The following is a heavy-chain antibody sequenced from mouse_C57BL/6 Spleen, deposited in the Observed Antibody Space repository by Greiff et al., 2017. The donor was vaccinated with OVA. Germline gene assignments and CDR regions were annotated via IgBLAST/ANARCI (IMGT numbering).Heavy chain of an antibody. V-gene: IGHV1-9*01. J-gene: IGHJ1*03. CDR2: ILPGSGST. CDR1: GYTFTGYW. CDR3: ASRDQANGDEYFDV. Sequence: VQLQQSGAELMKPGASVKLSCKASGYTFTGYWIEWVKQRPGHGLEWIGEILPGSGSTNYNEKFKGKATFTADTSSNTAYMQLSSLTTEDSAIYYCASRDQANGDEYFDVWGTGTTVTVSS. D-gene: IGHD4-1*02.